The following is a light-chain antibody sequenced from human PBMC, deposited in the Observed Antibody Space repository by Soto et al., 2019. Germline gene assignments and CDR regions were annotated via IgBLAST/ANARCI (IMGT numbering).Light chain of an antibody. CDR2: GAS. Sequence: VLTNSPANLSVYPSYLPTLSYRSSQSVSSSYLAWYQQKPGQAPRLLIYGASSRATGIPDRFSGSGSGTDFTLTISRLEPEDFAVYYCQQYGSSLFSFGAGTNVDIK. V-gene: IGKV3-20*01. CDR1: QSVSSSY. J-gene: IGKJ3*01. CDR3: QQYGSSLFS.